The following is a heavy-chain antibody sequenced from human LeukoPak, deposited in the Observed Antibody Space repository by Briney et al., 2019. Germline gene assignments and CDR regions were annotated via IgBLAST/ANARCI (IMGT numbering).Heavy chain of an antibody. D-gene: IGHD4-17*01. V-gene: IGHV3-13*04. J-gene: IGHJ4*02. CDR2: IGPAGDT. Sequence: GGSVTLLCGAWGLTFSSYDMQWLRQATGKGREWVSAIGPAGDTYYPGSVTGRFTISSETAKNSLYLQVNSMRAGDTAVYYCARGKRDYGDIAYWGQGTLVTVSS. CDR1: GLTFSSYD. CDR3: ARGKRDYGDIAY.